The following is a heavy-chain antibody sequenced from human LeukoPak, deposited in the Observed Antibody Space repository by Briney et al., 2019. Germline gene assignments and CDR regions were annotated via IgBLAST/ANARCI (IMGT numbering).Heavy chain of an antibody. J-gene: IGHJ4*02. CDR2: IGGGGGNT. Sequence: GGSLRLSCAASGFTFSNNGMTWVRQAPGKGLEWVSNIGGGGGNTYYVDSVKGRFIISRDNSKNTLFLQMNSLRVEDTAVYYCASRDPCSGGNCYGLGYWGQGTLVTVSP. CDR3: ASRDPCSGGNCYGLGY. V-gene: IGHV3-23*01. CDR1: GFTFSNNG. D-gene: IGHD2-15*01.